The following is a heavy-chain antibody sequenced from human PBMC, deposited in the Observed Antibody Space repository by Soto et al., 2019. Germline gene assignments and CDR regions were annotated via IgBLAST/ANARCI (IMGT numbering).Heavy chain of an antibody. D-gene: IGHD2-21*01. V-gene: IGHV1-46*01. Sequence: HLAQSGPEVKSPGASVKISCKASGFIFTDWFMHWVRQAPGHGPEWMGIINTRGGNSIYSQKFQDRVTMTRDTSTSTLYVELSSLTSADTAVYYCAKEGAIPGEVDAWGQGTLVTVSS. CDR2: INTRGGNS. J-gene: IGHJ1*01. CDR1: GFIFTDWF. CDR3: AKEGAIPGEVDA.